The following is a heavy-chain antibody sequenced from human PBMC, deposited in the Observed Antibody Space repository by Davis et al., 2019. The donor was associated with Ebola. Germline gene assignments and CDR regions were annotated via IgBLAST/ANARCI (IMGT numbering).Heavy chain of an antibody. J-gene: IGHJ5*02. CDR3: ARSREYNWFDP. CDR2: ISAYNGNT. V-gene: IGHV1-18*01. CDR1: GYTFTSYG. Sequence: AASVKVSCKASGYTFTSYGISWVRQAPGQGLEWMGWISAYNGNTNYAQKLQGRVTMTTDTSTSTAYMELRSLRSDDTAVYYGARSREYNWFDPWGQGTLVTVSS.